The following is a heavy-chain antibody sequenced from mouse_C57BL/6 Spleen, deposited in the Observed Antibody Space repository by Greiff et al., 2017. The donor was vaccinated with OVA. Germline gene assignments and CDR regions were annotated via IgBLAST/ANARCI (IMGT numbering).Heavy chain of an antibody. J-gene: IGHJ4*01. CDR2: IYPGSGNT. D-gene: IGHD1-1*01. CDR3: AREDYYGSSYVGAMDY. V-gene: IGHV1-76*01. Sequence: VQLQQSGAELVRPGASVKLSCKASGYTFTDYYINWVKQRPGQGLEWIARIYPGSGNTYYNEKFKGKATLTAEKSSSTAYMQLSSLTSEDSAVYFCAREDYYGSSYVGAMDYWGQGTSVTVSS. CDR1: GYTFTDYY.